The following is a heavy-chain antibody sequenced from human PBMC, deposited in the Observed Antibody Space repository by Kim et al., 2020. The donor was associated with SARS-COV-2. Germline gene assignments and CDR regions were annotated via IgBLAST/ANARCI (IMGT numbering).Heavy chain of an antibody. Sequence: SETLSLTCAVYGGSFSGYYWSWIRQPPGKGLKWIGEINHSGSTNYNPSLKSRVTISVDTSKNQFSLKLSSVTAADTAVYYCAGGGWQLSSQLVGWFDPWGQGTLVTVSS. CDR1: GGSFSGYY. D-gene: IGHD6-6*01. CDR3: AGGGWQLSSQLVGWFDP. CDR2: INHSGST. V-gene: IGHV4-34*01. J-gene: IGHJ5*02.